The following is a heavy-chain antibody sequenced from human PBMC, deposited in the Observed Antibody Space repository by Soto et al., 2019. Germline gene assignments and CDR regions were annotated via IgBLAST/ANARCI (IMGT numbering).Heavy chain of an antibody. CDR1: GDSFTNYY. CDR2: INSSGGSP. Sequence: QVQLIQSGAEVRKPGASVKVSCKASGDSFTNYYFHWVRQAPGQSLEWMGIINSSGGSPTYAQKFLGRVTMTRDTSTSTVDMELSSLKSEDTAVYYCAGERNYDFWSGYSSYGMDVWGQGTTVSVSS. D-gene: IGHD3-3*01. J-gene: IGHJ6*02. CDR3: AGERNYDFWSGYSSYGMDV. V-gene: IGHV1-46*01.